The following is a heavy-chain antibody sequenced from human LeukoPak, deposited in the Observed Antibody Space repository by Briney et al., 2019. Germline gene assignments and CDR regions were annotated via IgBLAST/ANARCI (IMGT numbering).Heavy chain of an antibody. CDR2: IYSGGST. D-gene: IGHD3-22*01. CDR1: GHIVSGNY. V-gene: IGHV3-66*01. J-gene: IGHJ4*02. Sequence: PGGSLRLSCAASGHIVSGNYMSWVRQAPGKGLEWVSVIYSGGSTYYADSVKGRFTISRDNSKNTLYLQMNSLRAEDTAVYYCARVISPTYYYDSSVNYFDYWGQGTLVTVSS. CDR3: ARVISPTYYYDSSVNYFDY.